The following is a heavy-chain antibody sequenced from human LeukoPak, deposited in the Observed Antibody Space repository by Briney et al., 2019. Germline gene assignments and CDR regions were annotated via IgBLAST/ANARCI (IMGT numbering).Heavy chain of an antibody. Sequence: PSETLSLTCTVSGGSISSYYWSWIRQPPGKGLEWIGYIYYSGSTNYNPSLKSRVTISVDTSKNQFSLKLSSVTAADTAVYCCARSNGGYTTYYYSSYMDVWGKGPTVTVSS. CDR2: IYYSGST. D-gene: IGHD5-24*01. CDR3: ARSNGGYTTYYYSSYMDV. V-gene: IGHV4-59*01. J-gene: IGHJ6*03. CDR1: GGSISSYY.